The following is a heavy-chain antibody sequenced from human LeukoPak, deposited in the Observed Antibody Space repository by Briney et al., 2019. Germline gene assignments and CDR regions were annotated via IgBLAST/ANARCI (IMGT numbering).Heavy chain of an antibody. D-gene: IGHD3-16*01. V-gene: IGHV3-23*05. Sequence: GGSLRLSCAASGFSFNTFALTWVRQAPGKGLEWVSTISDYPHYADSVRGRFTISRDNSRKTVFLQMNSLTPEDAATYYCTKDSQGSYDGFWYGTYGMDVWGQGTTVTVSS. CDR3: TKDSQGSYDGFWYGTYGMDV. CDR1: GFSFNTFA. J-gene: IGHJ6*02. CDR2: ISDYP.